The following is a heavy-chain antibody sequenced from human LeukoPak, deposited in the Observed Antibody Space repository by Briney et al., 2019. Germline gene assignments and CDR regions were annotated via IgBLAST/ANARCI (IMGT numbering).Heavy chain of an antibody. CDR2: IRQSGDIT. J-gene: IGHJ3*02. CDR1: EFTLSNYV. D-gene: IGHD5-24*01. V-gene: IGHV3-23*01. Sequence: GGSLRLSCAASEFTLSNYVMNWVRQAPEKGLEWVSSIRQSGDITYYADSVKGRFTISRDNSKNTLSLQMNSLSREDTAIYYCVRRGGSDGWGAFDIWGQGTVVTVSS. CDR3: VRRGGSDGWGAFDI.